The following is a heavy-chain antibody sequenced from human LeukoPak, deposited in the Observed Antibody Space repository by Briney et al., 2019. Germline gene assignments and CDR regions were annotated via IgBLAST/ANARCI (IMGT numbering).Heavy chain of an antibody. V-gene: IGHV1-18*01. CDR2: VSGYDGRT. CDR1: GYSFASYG. CDR3: ARDYYNDYEDTFGI. Sequence: ASVKVSCKASGYSFASYGISWVRQAPGQGLKWMGWVSGYDGRTNYAQNLKGRVTVTAETSTSTVYMELRSLRSDDTAIYYCARDYYNDYEDTFGIWCQGTMVTVSS. D-gene: IGHD4-11*01. J-gene: IGHJ3*02.